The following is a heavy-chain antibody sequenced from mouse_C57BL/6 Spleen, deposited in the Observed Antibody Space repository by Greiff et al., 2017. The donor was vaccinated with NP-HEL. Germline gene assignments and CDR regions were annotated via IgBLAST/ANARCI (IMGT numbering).Heavy chain of an antibody. V-gene: IGHV2-4*02. CDR1: GFSLTSYG. Sequence: VKLMESGPGLVQPSQSLSITCTVSGFSLTSYGVHWVRQPPGKGLEWLGVIWSGGSTDYNAAFISRLSISKDNSKSQVFFKMNSLQADDTAIYYCARNDGYYAYAMDYWGQGTSVTVSS. CDR3: ARNDGYYAYAMDY. CDR2: IWSGGST. D-gene: IGHD2-3*01. J-gene: IGHJ4*01.